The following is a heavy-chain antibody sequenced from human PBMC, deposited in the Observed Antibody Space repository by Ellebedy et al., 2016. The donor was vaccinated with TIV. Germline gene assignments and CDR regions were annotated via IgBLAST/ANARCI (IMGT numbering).Heavy chain of an antibody. CDR1: GFTFSTYS. Sequence: GESLKISCAASGFTFSTYSMNWVRQAPGKGLEWVSYISSSSSTIHYADSVKGRFTISRDNAKNSLYLKMNRLRAEDTAVYYCARDENDRVRSYYDYWGQGSQATVSS. CDR3: ARDENDRVRSYYDY. CDR2: ISSSSSTI. D-gene: IGHD1-1*01. J-gene: IGHJ4*02. V-gene: IGHV3-48*01.